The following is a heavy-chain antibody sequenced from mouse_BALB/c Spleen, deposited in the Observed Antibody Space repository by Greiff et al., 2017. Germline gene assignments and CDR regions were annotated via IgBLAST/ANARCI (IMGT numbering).Heavy chain of an antibody. J-gene: IGHJ4*01. CDR2: ISDAGSYT. V-gene: IGHV5-4*02. Sequence: EVKVEESGGGLVKPGGSLKLSCAASGFTFSDYYMSWVRQTPEKRLEWVATISDAGSYTYYPDSVKGRFTISRDNAKNNLYLQMSSLKSEDTAMYYCAREDLRAMDYWGQGTSVTVSS. CDR3: AREDLRAMDY. CDR1: GFTFSDYY.